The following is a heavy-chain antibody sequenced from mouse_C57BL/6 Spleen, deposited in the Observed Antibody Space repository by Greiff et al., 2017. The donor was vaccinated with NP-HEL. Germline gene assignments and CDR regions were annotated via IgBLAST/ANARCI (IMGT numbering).Heavy chain of an antibody. CDR3: ARSTMVQYYFDY. CDR2: ISDGGSYT. J-gene: IGHJ2*01. Sequence: EVQGVESGGGLVKPGGSLKLSCAASGFTFSSYAMSWVRQTPEKRLEWVATISDGGSYTYYPDNVKGRFTISRDNAKNNLYLQMSHLKSEDTAMYYCARSTMVQYYFDYWGQGTTLTVSS. CDR1: GFTFSSYA. D-gene: IGHD2-1*01. V-gene: IGHV5-4*01.